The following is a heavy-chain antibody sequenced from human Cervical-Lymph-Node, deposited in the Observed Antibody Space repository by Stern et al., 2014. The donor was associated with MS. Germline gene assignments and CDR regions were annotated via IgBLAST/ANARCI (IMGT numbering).Heavy chain of an antibody. V-gene: IGHV3-15*01. Sequence: EVHLVESGGGLVKPGGSLRLSCAASGFTFSNAWMSWVRQAPGKGLEWVGSIKSKTDGGTTDYAAPVKGRFTISRDDSKNTLYLQMNSLKTEDAAVYYCTTDVRTYVSLDYWGQGTLVTVSS. CDR2: IKSKTDGGTT. J-gene: IGHJ4*02. CDR1: GFTFSNAW. D-gene: IGHD3-16*01. CDR3: TTDVRTYVSLDY.